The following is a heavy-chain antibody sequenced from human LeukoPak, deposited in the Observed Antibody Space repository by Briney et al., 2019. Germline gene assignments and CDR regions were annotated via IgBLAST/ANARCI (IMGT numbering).Heavy chain of an antibody. J-gene: IGHJ3*02. Sequence: GGSLRLSCAASGFTFSSYGMSWVRQAPGKGLEWVSAISGSGGSTYYADSVKGRFSISRDNSKNTLYLQMNSLRAEDTAVYYCARGQQLVLGAFDIWGQGTMVTVSS. CDR3: ARGQQLVLGAFDI. V-gene: IGHV3-23*01. CDR2: ISGSGGST. D-gene: IGHD6-13*01. CDR1: GFTFSSYG.